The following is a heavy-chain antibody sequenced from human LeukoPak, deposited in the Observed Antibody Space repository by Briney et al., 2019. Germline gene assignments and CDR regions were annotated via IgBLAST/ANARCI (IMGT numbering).Heavy chain of an antibody. CDR3: ARWAKIRGGFNWFDP. V-gene: IGHV4-34*01. D-gene: IGHD3-10*01. CDR2: INHSGST. CDR1: GGSFSGYY. Sequence: KPSETLSLTCAVYGGSFSGYYWSWIRQPPGKGLEWIGEINHSGSTNYNPSLKSRVTISVDKSKNQFSLKLSSVTAADTAVYYCARWAKIRGGFNWFDPWGQGTLVTVSS. J-gene: IGHJ5*02.